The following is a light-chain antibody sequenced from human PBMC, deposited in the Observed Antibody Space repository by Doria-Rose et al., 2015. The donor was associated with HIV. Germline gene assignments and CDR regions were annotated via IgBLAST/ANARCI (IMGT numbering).Light chain of an antibody. CDR2: DGS. CDR3: HQYGTSWT. CDR1: QSSSSTY. Sequence: DIVMTQSSGTLSLSPGERATLSCRASQSSSSTYLAWYQQKPGQAPSLLIYDGSTRATGIPDRFSASGSGTDFTLTINRLEPEDFALYYCHQYGTSWTFGQGTKVEI. J-gene: IGKJ1*01. V-gene: IGKV3-20*01.